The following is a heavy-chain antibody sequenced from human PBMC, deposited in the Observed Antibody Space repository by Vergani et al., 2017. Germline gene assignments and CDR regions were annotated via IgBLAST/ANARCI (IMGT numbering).Heavy chain of an antibody. D-gene: IGHD2-2*01. Sequence: EVQLVESGGGLVQPGRSLRLSCAASGFTFDDYAMSWVRQTPGKGLEWVSGIGGSGGSTHYADSVKGRFTISRDNFKNTLYVQMNSLRAEDTAVYYCVKDRNSVVPAAPDAFDIWGQGTMVTVSS. J-gene: IGHJ3*02. CDR3: VKDRNSVVPAAPDAFDI. V-gene: IGHV3-23*04. CDR1: GFTFDDYA. CDR2: IGGSGGST.